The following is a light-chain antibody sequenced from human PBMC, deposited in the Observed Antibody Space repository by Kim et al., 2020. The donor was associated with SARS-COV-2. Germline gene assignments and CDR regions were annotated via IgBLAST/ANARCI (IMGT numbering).Light chain of an antibody. Sequence: VAVGQTARMTCGGDNIEKRNGHWYQQRPGQAPILVIYRDSKRPSGIPERVSGSNSGNTATLTISRVQAGDEADYYCQVWDGRAVVFGGGTKLAVL. CDR3: QVWDGRAVV. CDR1: NIEKRN. CDR2: RDS. J-gene: IGLJ2*01. V-gene: IGLV3-9*01.